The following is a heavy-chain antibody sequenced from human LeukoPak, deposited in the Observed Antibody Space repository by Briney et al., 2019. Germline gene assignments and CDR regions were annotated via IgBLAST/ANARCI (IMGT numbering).Heavy chain of an antibody. CDR3: ALYYYGSGSYWNWFDP. V-gene: IGHV4-39*01. D-gene: IGHD3-10*01. CDR2: IYYSGST. J-gene: IGHJ5*02. Sequence: SETLSLTCTVSGGSISSSSYYWGRIRQPPGKGLEWIGSIYYSGSTYYNPSLKSRVTISVDTSKNQFSLKLSSVTAADTAVYYCALYYYGSGSYWNWFDPWGQGTLVTVSS. CDR1: GGSISSSSYY.